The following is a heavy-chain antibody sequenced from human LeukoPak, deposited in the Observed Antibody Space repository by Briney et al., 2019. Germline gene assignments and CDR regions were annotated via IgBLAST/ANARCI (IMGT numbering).Heavy chain of an antibody. V-gene: IGHV4-30-4*01. Sequence: SETLSLTCTVSGGSISSGDYYWSWIRQPPGKGLEWIGYIYYSRSTYYNPSLKSRVTISVDTSKNQFSLKLSSVTAADTAVYYCAREWVGATPSAFDIWGQGTMVTVSS. CDR2: IYYSRST. D-gene: IGHD1-26*01. CDR3: AREWVGATPSAFDI. J-gene: IGHJ3*02. CDR1: GGSISSGDYY.